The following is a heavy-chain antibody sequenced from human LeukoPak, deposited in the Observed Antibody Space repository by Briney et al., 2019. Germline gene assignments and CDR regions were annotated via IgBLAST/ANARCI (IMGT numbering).Heavy chain of an antibody. CDR1: GFTFSDYW. V-gene: IGHV3-48*04. Sequence: GGSLRLSCAVSGFTFSDYWMTWVRQAPGKGLEWVSFISSSSSSIYYADSVKGRFTLSRDNAKKSLYLQMNSLRAEDTAVYYCARSSGSYLGYWGQGTLVTVSS. CDR2: ISSSSSSI. CDR3: ARSSGSYLGY. J-gene: IGHJ4*02. D-gene: IGHD3-10*01.